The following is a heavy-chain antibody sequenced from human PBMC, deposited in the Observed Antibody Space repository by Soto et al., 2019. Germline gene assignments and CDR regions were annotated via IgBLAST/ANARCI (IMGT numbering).Heavy chain of an antibody. CDR1: GFTFSSYG. CDR2: IWYDGSNK. J-gene: IGHJ4*02. CDR3: AREHQYYDSSGYYSSRGPFDY. V-gene: IGHV3-33*01. D-gene: IGHD3-22*01. Sequence: ESGGGVVQPGRSLRLSCAASGFTFSSYGMHWVRQAPGKGLEWVAVIWYDGSNKYYADSVKGRFTISRDNSKNTLYLQMNSLRAEDTAVYYCAREHQYYDSSGYYSSRGPFDYWGQGTLVTVSS.